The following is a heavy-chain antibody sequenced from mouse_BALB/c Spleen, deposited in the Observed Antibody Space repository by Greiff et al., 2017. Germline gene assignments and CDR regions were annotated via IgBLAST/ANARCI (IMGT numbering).Heavy chain of an antibody. CDR1: GFSLSTYGIG. V-gene: IGHV8-11*01. CDR2: IWWNDNK. D-gene: IGHD2-1*01. CDR3: ARIPIYYDAMDY. J-gene: IGHJ4*01. Sequence: QVTLKVSGPGILQPSQTLSLTCSFSGFSLSTYGIGVGWIRQPSGKGLEWLAHIWWNDNKYYNTALKSRLTISKDTSNNQVFLKIASVDTADTATYYCARIPIYYDAMDYWGQGTSVTVSS.